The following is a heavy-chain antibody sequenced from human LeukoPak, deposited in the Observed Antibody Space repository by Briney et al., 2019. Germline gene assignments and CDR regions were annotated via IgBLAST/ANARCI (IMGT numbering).Heavy chain of an antibody. CDR3: AGSIAWGMIVVVPYYFDY. CDR2: ICAYNGNT. CDR1: GYTFTSYG. J-gene: IGHJ4*02. Sequence: ASVKVSCKASGYTFTSYGISWVRQAPGQGLEWMGWICAYNGNTNYAQKLQGRVTMTTDTSTSTAYMELRSLRSDDTAVYYGAGSIAWGMIVVVPYYFDYWGQGTLVTVSS. D-gene: IGHD3-22*01. V-gene: IGHV1-18*01.